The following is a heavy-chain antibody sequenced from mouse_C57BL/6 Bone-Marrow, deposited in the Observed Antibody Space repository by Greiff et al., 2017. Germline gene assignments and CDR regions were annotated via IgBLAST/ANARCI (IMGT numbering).Heavy chain of an antibody. V-gene: IGHV5-4*01. CDR2: ISDGGSYT. J-gene: IGHJ3*01. Sequence: EVKVVESGGGLVKPGGSLKLSCAASGFTFSSYAMSWVRQTPEKRLEWVATISDGGSYTYYPDNVKGRFTISRDNAKNNLYLQMSHLKSEDTAMYYCAREDDYERTWFAYWGRGTLVTVSA. CDR3: AREDDYERTWFAY. CDR1: GFTFSSYA. D-gene: IGHD2-4*01.